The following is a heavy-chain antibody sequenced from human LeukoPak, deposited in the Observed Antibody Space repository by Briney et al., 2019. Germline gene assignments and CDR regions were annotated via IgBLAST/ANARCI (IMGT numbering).Heavy chain of an antibody. Sequence: AGGSLRLSCAASGFTFSSYWVHWVRQAPGKGLVWVSRINSDGSSTSYADSVKGRFTISRDNAKNTLYLQMNSLRAEDTAVYYCARGGYSGYDNFDYWGQGTLVTVSS. CDR2: INSDGSST. J-gene: IGHJ4*02. D-gene: IGHD5-12*01. V-gene: IGHV3-74*01. CDR1: GFTFSSYW. CDR3: ARGGYSGYDNFDY.